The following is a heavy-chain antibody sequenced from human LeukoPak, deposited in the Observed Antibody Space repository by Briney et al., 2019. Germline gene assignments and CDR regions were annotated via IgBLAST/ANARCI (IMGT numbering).Heavy chain of an antibody. CDR3: ASSRCTSDNCYGGIDN. Sequence: GGSLRLSCAASGFTFSIYSLTWVRQVPGKGLEWVSSISSTSGYIYYADSVKGRFTISRDNAKNSLYLQMNTLRAEDTAVYYCASSRCTSDNCYGGIDNWGQGTLVTVSS. V-gene: IGHV3-21*01. J-gene: IGHJ4*02. CDR2: ISSTSGYI. CDR1: GFTFSIYS. D-gene: IGHD1-1*01.